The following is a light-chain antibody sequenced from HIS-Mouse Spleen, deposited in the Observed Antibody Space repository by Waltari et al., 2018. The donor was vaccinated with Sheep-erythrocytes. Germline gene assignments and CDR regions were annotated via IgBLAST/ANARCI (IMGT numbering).Light chain of an antibody. J-gene: IGLJ1*01. CDR1: SSDVGGSNY. Sequence: QSALTQPRSVSGSPGQSVTISCTGTSSDVGGSNYVPWYQPHPGKAPKLMIYEVSKRPSGVPDRFSGSKSGNTASLTISGLQAEDEADYYCCSYAGSYNHVFATGTKVTVL. V-gene: IGLV2-11*01. CDR3: CSYAGSYNHV. CDR2: EVS.